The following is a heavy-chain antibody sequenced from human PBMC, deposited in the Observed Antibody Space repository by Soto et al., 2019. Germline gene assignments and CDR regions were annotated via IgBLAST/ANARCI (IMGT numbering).Heavy chain of an antibody. CDR2: ITIGGNYI. D-gene: IGHD4-4*01. V-gene: IGHV3-21*01. Sequence: EVQLVESGGGLVTPGGSLRLSCAASGFTFSSYSMNWVRQAPGKGLEWVSSITIGGNYIYYADSVQGRFTISRDNAKNSLYLQMNSLRVEDTAGYYCARDPTVSYYFDYWGQGTLVTVSS. J-gene: IGHJ4*02. CDR3: ARDPTVSYYFDY. CDR1: GFTFSSYS.